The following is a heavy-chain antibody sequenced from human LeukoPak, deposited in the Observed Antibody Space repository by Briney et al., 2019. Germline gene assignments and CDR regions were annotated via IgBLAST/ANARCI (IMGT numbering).Heavy chain of an antibody. Sequence: GGSLRLSCAASGFTFSSYAMHWARQAPGKGLEWVAVISYDGRNKYYADSVKGPFTISRDNSTNPLYLQMNSLRAEGTAVYSCAKVGVLYGSSGFYPDYWGQGTLVSVSS. V-gene: IGHV3-30*04. J-gene: IGHJ4*02. CDR1: GFTFSSYA. D-gene: IGHD3-22*01. CDR3: AKVGVLYGSSGFYPDY. CDR2: ISYDGRNK.